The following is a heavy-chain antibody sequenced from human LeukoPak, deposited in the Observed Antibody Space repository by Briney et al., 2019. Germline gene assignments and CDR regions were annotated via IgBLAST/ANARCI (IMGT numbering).Heavy chain of an antibody. CDR2: INPDGAVK. CDR1: GFSFRTYG. J-gene: IGHJ4*02. D-gene: IGHD6-13*01. CDR3: ARDFAYSRLDS. V-gene: IGHV3-7*03. Sequence: GGSLRLSCAASGFSFRTYGMHWVRQAPGKGLEWVASINPDGAVKYHAHSLKGRFTISRDNAENSLYLQMNSLRAEDTALYYCARDFAYSRLDSWGQGTLVTVSS.